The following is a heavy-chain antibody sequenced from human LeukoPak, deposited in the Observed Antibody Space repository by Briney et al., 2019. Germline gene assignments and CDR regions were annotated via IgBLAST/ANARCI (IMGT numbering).Heavy chain of an antibody. CDR2: IYYSGST. CDR1: GGSTTRYY. D-gene: IGHD3-10*01. CDR3: ARVFYYGSGSYQLFDY. V-gene: IGHV4-59*01. Sequence: KPSETLSLTCTVTGGSTTRYYWSWIRQSPGKGLEWIGYIYYSGSTNYNPSLKSRVTISVDTSKNQFSLKLSSVTAADTAVYYCARVFYYGSGSYQLFDYWGQGTLVTVSS. J-gene: IGHJ4*02.